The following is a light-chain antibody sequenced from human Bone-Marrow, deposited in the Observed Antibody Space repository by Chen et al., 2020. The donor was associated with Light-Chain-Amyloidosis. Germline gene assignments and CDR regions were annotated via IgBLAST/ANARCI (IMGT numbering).Light chain of an antibody. CDR2: DTS. CDR3: KQGATWPWT. Sequence: VLTQSPATLSLSPGEGATLSCRTSQSVGAYLAWYQQRPGQAPRLLISDTSNRATGIPARCSGSGSETDCTLNISSLESEDFAVYYCKQGATWPWTFGHGTKVEIK. J-gene: IGKJ1*01. CDR1: QSVGAY. V-gene: IGKV3-11*01.